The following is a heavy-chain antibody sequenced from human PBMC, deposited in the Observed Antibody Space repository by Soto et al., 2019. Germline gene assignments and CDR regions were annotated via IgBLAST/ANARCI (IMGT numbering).Heavy chain of an antibody. CDR1: GGTFSSYA. J-gene: IGHJ3*02. D-gene: IGHD3-3*01. Sequence: ASVKXSCKASGGTFSSYAISWVRQAPGQGLEWMGGIIPINGTTNYAQKFQGRVTMTTDESTSTAYMELRSLRSDDTAVYYCARGGITIFGVVIIGAFDIWGQGTMVTVSS. V-gene: IGHV1-69*05. CDR2: IIPINGTT. CDR3: ARGGITIFGVVIIGAFDI.